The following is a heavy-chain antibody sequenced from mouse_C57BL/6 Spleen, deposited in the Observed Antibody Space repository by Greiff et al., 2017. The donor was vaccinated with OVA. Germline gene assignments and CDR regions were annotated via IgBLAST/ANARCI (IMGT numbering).Heavy chain of an antibody. CDR3: ARPYYYGHWYFDV. D-gene: IGHD1-1*01. CDR2: IYPRDGST. J-gene: IGHJ1*03. CDR1: GYTFTSYD. V-gene: IGHV1-85*01. Sequence: QVHVKQSGPELVKPGASVKLSCKASGYTFTSYDINWVKQRPGQGLEWIGWIYPRDGSTKYNEKFKGKATLTVDTSSSTAYMELHSLTSEDSAVYFCARPYYYGHWYFDVWGTGTTVTVSS.